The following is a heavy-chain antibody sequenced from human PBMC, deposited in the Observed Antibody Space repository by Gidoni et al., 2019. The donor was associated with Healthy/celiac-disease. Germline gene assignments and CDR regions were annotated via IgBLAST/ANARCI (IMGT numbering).Heavy chain of an antibody. D-gene: IGHD2-21*01. Sequence: EVQLVESGGGLVKPGGSLRLSCAASGFPFSSYSMTWVRQAPGKGLEWVSSISSSSSYIYYADSVKGRFTISRDNAKNSLYLQMNSLRAEDTAVYYCARDFSPIGYCGGDCYPHAEYFQHWGQGTLVTVSS. CDR1: GFPFSSYS. V-gene: IGHV3-21*01. CDR3: ARDFSPIGYCGGDCYPHAEYFQH. CDR2: ISSSSSYI. J-gene: IGHJ1*01.